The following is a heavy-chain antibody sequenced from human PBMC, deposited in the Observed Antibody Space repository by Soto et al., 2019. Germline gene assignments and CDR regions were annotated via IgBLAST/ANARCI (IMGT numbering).Heavy chain of an antibody. J-gene: IGHJ4*02. D-gene: IGHD3-3*01. CDR2: ISWNSGNI. V-gene: IGHV3-9*01. Sequence: GGSLRLSCAASGFTFDDYAMHWVRQVPGKGLEWVSGISWNSGNIGYADSVKGRFTISRDNAKNSLDLQMNSLRVEDTALYYCVKDSLIDIWSGYFGWGQGTLVTVSS. CDR3: VKDSLIDIWSGYFG. CDR1: GFTFDDYA.